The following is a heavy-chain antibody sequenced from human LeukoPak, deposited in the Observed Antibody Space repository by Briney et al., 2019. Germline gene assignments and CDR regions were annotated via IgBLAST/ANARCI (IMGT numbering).Heavy chain of an antibody. CDR1: GFTFSSYG. V-gene: IGHV3-33*01. CDR3: ARSTGYSSGWYYY. CDR2: IWYDGSNK. J-gene: IGHJ4*02. Sequence: PGGSLRLSCAASGFTFSSYGMHWVRQAPGKGLEWVAVIWYDGSNKYYGDSVKGRFTISRDNSKKTLYLQMNSLRVEDTAVYYCARSTGYSSGWYYYWGQGTLVTVSS. D-gene: IGHD6-19*01.